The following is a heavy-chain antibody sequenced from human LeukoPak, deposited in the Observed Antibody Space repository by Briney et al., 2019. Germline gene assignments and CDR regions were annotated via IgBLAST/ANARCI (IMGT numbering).Heavy chain of an antibody. J-gene: IGHJ5*02. V-gene: IGHV4-34*01. CDR3: ARQDDKDHGDPNWFDP. Sequence: SETLSLTCAVYGGSFSGYHWSWIRQPPGKGRRWLGEINHSGSTKYNPSRKSRVTTSVDTSKNQFSLKLTSVTAADTAVYYCARQDDKDHGDPNWFDPWGQGTLVTVSS. CDR1: GGSFSGYH. CDR2: INHSGST. D-gene: IGHD4-17*01.